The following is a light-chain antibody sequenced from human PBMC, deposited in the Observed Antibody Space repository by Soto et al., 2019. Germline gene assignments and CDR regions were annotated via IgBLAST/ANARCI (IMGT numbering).Light chain of an antibody. CDR1: QSLNNW. Sequence: DIQMTQSPSTLSASVGDRVTITCRASQSLNNWLAWYQQKSGKAPKLLIYDASSLESWVPPRFTGSGSGTEFTLTFNSLQPDDFATYYCQQYNNSFYTFGPGTKLEI. V-gene: IGKV1-5*01. CDR3: QQYNNSFYT. J-gene: IGKJ2*01. CDR2: DAS.